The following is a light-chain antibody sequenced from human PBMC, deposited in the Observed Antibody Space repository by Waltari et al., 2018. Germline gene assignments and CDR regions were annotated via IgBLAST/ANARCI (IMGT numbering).Light chain of an antibody. CDR1: QSVGNL. J-gene: IGKJ1*01. V-gene: IGKV3-11*01. CDR3: QQRFNWPT. Sequence: EVVLTQSPATLDLSPGERAILSCRASQSVGNLLAWYQHRPGQAPRLLVYDASNRASGIPARFSGSGSGTDFVLTISSLEPEDFAVYYCQQRFNWPTFGQGTKVQFK. CDR2: DAS.